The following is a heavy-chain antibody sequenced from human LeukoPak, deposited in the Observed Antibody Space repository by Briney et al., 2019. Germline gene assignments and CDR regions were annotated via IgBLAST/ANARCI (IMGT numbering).Heavy chain of an antibody. CDR3: ARSPPGTTGQWPDAFDI. CDR1: GFTFSNYW. J-gene: IGHJ3*02. V-gene: IGHV3-66*01. D-gene: IGHD4-17*01. Sequence: PGGSLRLSCAASGFTFSNYWMSWVRQAPGKGLEWVSVIYSGGSTYYADSVKGRFTISRDNSKNTLYLQMNSLRAEDTAVYYCARSPPGTTGQWPDAFDIWGQGTMVTVSS. CDR2: IYSGGST.